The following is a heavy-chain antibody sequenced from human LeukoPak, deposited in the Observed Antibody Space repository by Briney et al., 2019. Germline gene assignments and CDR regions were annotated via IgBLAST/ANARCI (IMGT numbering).Heavy chain of an antibody. V-gene: IGHV3-21*01. CDR3: ATRGGSGSYYISSVWDDAFDI. J-gene: IGHJ3*02. D-gene: IGHD3-10*01. CDR2: ISSSSSYI. CDR1: GFTFTNYA. Sequence: PGGSLRLSCAASGFTFTNYAMTWVRQAPGKGLEWVSSISSSSSYIYYADSVKGRFTISRDNAKNSLYLQMNSLRAEDTAVYYCATRGGSGSYYISSVWDDAFDIWGQGTMVTVSS.